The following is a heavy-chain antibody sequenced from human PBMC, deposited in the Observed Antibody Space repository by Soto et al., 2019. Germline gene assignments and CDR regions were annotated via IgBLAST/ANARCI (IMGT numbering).Heavy chain of an antibody. J-gene: IGHJ4*02. CDR2: ISASGGST. D-gene: IGHD6-6*01. Sequence: EVQLSESGGGLVQPGGSLRLSCAASGFTFSSNAMAWVRQAPGKGLEYVSAISASGGSTYYADSVKGRFTISRDNSKNTLYLQMDSLRAEDTALYYCAMEGVTARFDYWGQGTLVTVSS. CDR1: GFTFSSNA. CDR3: AMEGVTARFDY. V-gene: IGHV3-23*01.